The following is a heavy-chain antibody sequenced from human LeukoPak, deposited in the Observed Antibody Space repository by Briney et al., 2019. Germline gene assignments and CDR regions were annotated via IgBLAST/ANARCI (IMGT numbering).Heavy chain of an antibody. CDR1: GGSISSGGYY. D-gene: IGHD6-19*01. J-gene: IGHJ4*02. Sequence: SETLSLTCTVSGGSISSGGYYWSWIRQHPGKGLEWIGYIYYSGSTYYNPSLKSRVTISVDTSKNQFSLKLSSVTAADTAVYYCASSIAVADDYWGQGTLVTVSS. CDR3: ASSIAVADDY. V-gene: IGHV4-31*03. CDR2: IYYSGST.